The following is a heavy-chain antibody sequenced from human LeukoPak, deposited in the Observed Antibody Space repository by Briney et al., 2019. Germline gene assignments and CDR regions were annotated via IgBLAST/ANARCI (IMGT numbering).Heavy chain of an antibody. CDR3: AKDLTYDYDTSGYYSDY. CDR2: ISGSGDYT. Sequence: GGSLRLSCVASGFTFSSYAMSWVRQAPGKGLEWVSAISGSGDYTYYADSVKGRFTISRDNSKNTLFLQMNSLRAEDTAVYYCAKDLTYDYDTSGYYSDYWGQGPLVTVSP. CDR1: GFTFSSYA. D-gene: IGHD3-22*01. V-gene: IGHV3-23*01. J-gene: IGHJ4*02.